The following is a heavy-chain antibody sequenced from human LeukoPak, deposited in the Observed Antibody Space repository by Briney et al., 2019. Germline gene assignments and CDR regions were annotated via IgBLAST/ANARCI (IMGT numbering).Heavy chain of an antibody. D-gene: IGHD7-27*01. V-gene: IGHV4-34*12. J-gene: IGHJ3*02. Sequence: SETLSFTCAVYGVSFSGYYWSWIRQRPGKGLEWIGEIIHSGSTNSKPSLKSRVTISVDTSKNPLSLKLSSVTAADPAVYYCAREPNWGFDAFDIWGQGTMVTVSS. CDR2: IIHSGST. CDR1: GVSFSGYY. CDR3: AREPNWGFDAFDI.